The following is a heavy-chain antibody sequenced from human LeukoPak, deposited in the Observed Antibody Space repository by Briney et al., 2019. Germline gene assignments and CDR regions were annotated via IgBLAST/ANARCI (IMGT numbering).Heavy chain of an antibody. V-gene: IGHV5-51*01. D-gene: IGHD2-15*01. CDR1: GYRFTSYW. CDR2: IYPDDSDP. J-gene: IGHJ4*02. CDR3: ARRLYCPGGTCNGSPGGVFDY. Sequence: LGESLKISCQGSGYRFTSYWIGWVRQMPGKGLEWMGIIYPDDSDPIYSPSFQGQVTISADKSITTAYLQWSSLKASDTAIYYCARRLYCPGGTCNGSPGGVFDYWGQGTLVTVSS.